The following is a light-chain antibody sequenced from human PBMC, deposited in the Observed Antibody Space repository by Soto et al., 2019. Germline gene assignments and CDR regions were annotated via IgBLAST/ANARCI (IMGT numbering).Light chain of an antibody. CDR2: SDN. CDR1: TSNIENNP. Sequence: QSVLTQPPSASGAPGQRVSFSCSGRTSNIENNPVCWYQQVPGMAPKLLIFSDNLRPSGVPDRFSGSKSGTSASLAISELQSEDVADYYCVAWDGGLDALVFGGGTQLTVL. V-gene: IGLV1-44*01. CDR3: VAWDGGLDALV. J-gene: IGLJ3*02.